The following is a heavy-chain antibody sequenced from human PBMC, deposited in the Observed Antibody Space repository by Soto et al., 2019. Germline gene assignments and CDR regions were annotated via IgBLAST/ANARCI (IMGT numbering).Heavy chain of an antibody. CDR3: ARGQSIGWQYYYYYSTDV. V-gene: IGHV4-59*01. CDR1: GGSISSYY. CDR2: IYYSGST. Sequence: PSKTLSLTCTVSGGSISSYYWSWIRQPPGKGLGWIGYIYYSGSTNYNPSLKSRVTISVDTSKNQFSLKLSSVTAADTAVYYCARGQSIGWQYYYYYSTDVWCKGTTVTVSS. J-gene: IGHJ6*03. D-gene: IGHD6-19*01.